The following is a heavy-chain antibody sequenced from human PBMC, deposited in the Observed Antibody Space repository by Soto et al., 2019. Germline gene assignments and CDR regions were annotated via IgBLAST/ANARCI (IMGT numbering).Heavy chain of an antibody. D-gene: IGHD4-17*01. J-gene: IGHJ5*02. CDR2: INSDGSSI. CDR3: ARDRYGGNWFDP. Sequence: GGSLRLSCEASGFSFRSYWMHWVRQGPEKGLEWVSRINSDGSSINYAASVKGRFTIPRDNAKNMLYLQMNSLRAEDTAVYYCARDRYGGNWFDPWGQGTMVTVSS. CDR1: GFSFRSYW. V-gene: IGHV3-74*01.